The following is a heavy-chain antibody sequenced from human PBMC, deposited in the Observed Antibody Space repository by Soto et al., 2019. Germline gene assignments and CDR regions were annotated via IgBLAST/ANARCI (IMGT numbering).Heavy chain of an antibody. CDR2: ISAYNGNT. V-gene: IGHV1-18*01. CDR3: ARDQGIGPWAFDI. CDR1: GYTFTSYG. J-gene: IGHJ3*02. Sequence: ASVEVSCKXSGYTFTSYGISWVRQAPGQGLEWMGWISAYNGNTNYAQKLQGRVTMTTGTSTSTAYMELRSLRSDDTAVYYCARDQGIGPWAFDIWGQGTMVTVSS.